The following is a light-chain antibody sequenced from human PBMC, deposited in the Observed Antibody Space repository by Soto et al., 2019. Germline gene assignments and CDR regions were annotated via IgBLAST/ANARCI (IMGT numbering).Light chain of an antibody. J-gene: IGKJ5*01. CDR1: QGISSF. Sequence: IQLTQSPSSLSVSVGERVTITCRASQGISSFLAWYQQEPGKAPKLLISGATTLQSGVPSRFSGSGSGTNFPLTISSLHPEDFATYYCQQFKSYVSFGQGTRLEIK. CDR2: GAT. V-gene: IGKV1-9*01. CDR3: QQFKSYVS.